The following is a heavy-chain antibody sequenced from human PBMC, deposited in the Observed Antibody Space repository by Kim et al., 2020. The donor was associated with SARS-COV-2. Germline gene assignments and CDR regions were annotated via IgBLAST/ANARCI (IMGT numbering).Heavy chain of an antibody. Sequence: GGSLRLSCAASGFTFSSYAMSWVRQAPGKGLEWVSAISGSGGSTYYADSVKGRFTISRDNSKNTLYLQMNSLRAEDTAVYYCAKKDQDIVVVVAATPPFEYWGQGTLVTVSS. CDR1: GFTFSSYA. J-gene: IGHJ4*02. V-gene: IGHV3-23*01. D-gene: IGHD2-15*01. CDR3: AKKDQDIVVVVAATPPFEY. CDR2: ISGSGGST.